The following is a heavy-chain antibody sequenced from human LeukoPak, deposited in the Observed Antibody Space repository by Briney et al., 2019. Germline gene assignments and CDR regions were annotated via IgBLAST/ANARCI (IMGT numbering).Heavy chain of an antibody. CDR3: ARHLPHYYGSGSYYPFDY. CDR2: TYYSGST. D-gene: IGHD3-10*01. CDR1: GGSISSSSYY. V-gene: IGHV4-39*01. J-gene: IGHJ4*02. Sequence: SETLSLTCTVSGGSISSSSYYWGWIRQPPGKGLEWIGSTYYSGSTYYNPSLKSRVTISVDTSKNHFSLKLSSVTAADTAVYYCARHLPHYYGSGSYYPFDYWGQGTLVTVSS.